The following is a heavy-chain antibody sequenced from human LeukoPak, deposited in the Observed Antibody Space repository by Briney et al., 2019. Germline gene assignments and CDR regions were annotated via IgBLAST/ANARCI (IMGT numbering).Heavy chain of an antibody. CDR1: GGSISSSSYY. Sequence: SETLSLTCTVSGGSISSSSYYWGWIRQPPGKGLEWIGSIYYSGSTYYNPSLKSRVTISVDTSKNQFSLKLSSVTAADTAVYYCGRLYYDFWSGYYDAGWFDPWGQGTLVTVSS. V-gene: IGHV4-39*07. D-gene: IGHD3-3*01. J-gene: IGHJ5*02. CDR3: GRLYYDFWSGYYDAGWFDP. CDR2: IYYSGST.